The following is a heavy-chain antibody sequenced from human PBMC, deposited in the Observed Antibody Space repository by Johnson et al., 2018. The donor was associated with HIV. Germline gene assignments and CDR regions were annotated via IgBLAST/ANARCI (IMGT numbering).Heavy chain of an antibody. D-gene: IGHD2-21*01. CDR1: GFTFSSNY. CDR2: IYSGGSK. V-gene: IGHV3-66*01. Sequence: VQLVESGGGLVQPGGSLRLSCAASGFTFSSNYMSWVRQAPGKGLEWVSVIYSGGSKYYSASVEGRFTISRDNSKNTLYLQMNSLRAEDTAVYYCAREGLWWGAFDIWGQGTMVTVSS. J-gene: IGHJ3*02. CDR3: AREGLWWGAFDI.